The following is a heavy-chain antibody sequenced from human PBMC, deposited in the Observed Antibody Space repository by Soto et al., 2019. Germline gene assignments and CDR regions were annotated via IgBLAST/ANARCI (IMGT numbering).Heavy chain of an antibody. Sequence: PGGSLRLSCAASGFTFSSYWMSWVRQAPGKGLEWVANIKQDGSEKYYVDSVKGRFTISRDNAKNSLYLQMNSLRAEDTAVYYCARDQEGPYYDFWSGYYWFDPWGQGTLVTVS. CDR2: IKQDGSEK. CDR1: GFTFSSYW. J-gene: IGHJ5*02. V-gene: IGHV3-7*01. D-gene: IGHD3-3*01. CDR3: ARDQEGPYYDFWSGYYWFDP.